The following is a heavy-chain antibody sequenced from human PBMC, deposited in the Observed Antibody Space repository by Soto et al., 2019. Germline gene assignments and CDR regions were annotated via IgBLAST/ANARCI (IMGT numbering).Heavy chain of an antibody. V-gene: IGHV4-61*01. Sequence: SETLSLTCTVSGGSVSSGSYYWSWIRQPPGKGLEWIGYIYYSGSTNYNPSLKSRVTISVDTSKNQFSLKLSSVTAADTAVYYCAKSTTGTTSPYYYGMDVWGQGTTVTVSS. CDR2: IYYSGST. CDR3: AKSTTGTTSPYYYGMDV. CDR1: GGSVSSGSYY. J-gene: IGHJ6*02. D-gene: IGHD1-1*01.